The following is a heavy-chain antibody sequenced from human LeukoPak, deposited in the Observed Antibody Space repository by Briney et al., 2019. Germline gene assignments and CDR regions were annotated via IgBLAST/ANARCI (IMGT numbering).Heavy chain of an antibody. CDR1: GYTFTSYG. J-gene: IGHJ4*02. Sequence: GASVKVSCKAAGYTFTSYGVSWGRQAPGHGLEWWGWISAYNGNTNYAQKLQGRVTMTTDTSTSTAYMELRSLRSDDTAVYYCARAGHVVVPAAPFDYWGQGTLVTVS. D-gene: IGHD2-2*01. CDR2: ISAYNGNT. CDR3: ARAGHVVVPAAPFDY. V-gene: IGHV1-18*01.